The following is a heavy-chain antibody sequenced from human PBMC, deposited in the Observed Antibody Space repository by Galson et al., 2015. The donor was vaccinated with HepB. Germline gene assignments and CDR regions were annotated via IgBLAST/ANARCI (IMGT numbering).Heavy chain of an antibody. CDR1: GYTFTGYY. CDR3: ARDRALPGPGYYYYGMDV. CDR2: INPNSGGT. J-gene: IGHJ6*02. V-gene: IGHV1-2*04. Sequence: SVKVSCKASGYTFTGYYMHWVRQAPGQGLEWMGWINPNSGGTNYAQKFQGWVTMTRDTSISTAYMELSRLRSDDTAVYYCARDRALPGPGYYYYGMDVWGQGTTVTVSS. D-gene: IGHD2-15*01.